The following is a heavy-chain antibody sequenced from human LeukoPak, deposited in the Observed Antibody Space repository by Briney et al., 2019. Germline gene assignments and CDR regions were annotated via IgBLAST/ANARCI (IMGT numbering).Heavy chain of an antibody. D-gene: IGHD4-23*01. CDR3: ARVTTVVSPFDY. CDR2: IYYSGST. J-gene: IGHJ4*02. CDR1: GGSISSGDYY. Sequence: SETLSLTCTVSGGSISSGDYYWSWIRQPPGKGLEWIGYIYYSGSTYYNPSLKSRVTISVDTSKNQFSLKLSSVTAADTAVYYCARVTTVVSPFDYWGQGALVTVSS. V-gene: IGHV4-30-4*08.